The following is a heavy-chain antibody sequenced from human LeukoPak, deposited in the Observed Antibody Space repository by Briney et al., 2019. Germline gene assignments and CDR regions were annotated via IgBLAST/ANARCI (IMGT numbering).Heavy chain of an antibody. CDR3: ARLVHGFSDY. J-gene: IGHJ4*02. D-gene: IGHD3-3*01. CDR2: IYYSGST. Sequence: KASETLSLTCTVSGGSISSYYWNWIRPPPGKGLEWIGYIYYSGSTNYNPSLKSRVTISVDTSKNQFSLKLSSVTAADTAVYYCARLVHGFSDYWGQGTLVTVSS. CDR1: GGSISSYY. V-gene: IGHV4-59*08.